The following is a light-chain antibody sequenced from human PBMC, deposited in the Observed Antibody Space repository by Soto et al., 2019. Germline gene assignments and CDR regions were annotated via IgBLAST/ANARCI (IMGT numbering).Light chain of an antibody. Sequence: AIRMTQSPSSFSASTGDRVTITCRASQGISSYLAWYQQKPGKAPKLLIYAVSTLQSGVPSRFSGSGTGTDFTLTISYLQSESLATEYCQQYYSYPPTFGQGNKVVIK. CDR2: AVS. V-gene: IGKV1-8*01. CDR3: QQYYSYPPT. J-gene: IGKJ1*01. CDR1: QGISSY.